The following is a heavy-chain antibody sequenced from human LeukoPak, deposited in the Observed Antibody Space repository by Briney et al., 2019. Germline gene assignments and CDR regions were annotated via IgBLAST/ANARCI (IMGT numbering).Heavy chain of an antibody. D-gene: IGHD6-13*01. CDR2: IYYSGST. Sequence: SETLSLTCTVSGGSISSHHWSWIRQPTGKGLEWIGYIYYSGSTNYNPSLKSRVTISVDTSKNQFSLKLSSVTAADTAVYYCARHLDIAAAGTFDYWGQGTLVTVSS. V-gene: IGHV4-59*08. CDR1: GGSISSHH. J-gene: IGHJ4*02. CDR3: ARHLDIAAAGTFDY.